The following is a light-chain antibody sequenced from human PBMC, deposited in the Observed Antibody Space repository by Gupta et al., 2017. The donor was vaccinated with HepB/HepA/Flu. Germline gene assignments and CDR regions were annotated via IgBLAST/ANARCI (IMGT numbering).Light chain of an antibody. CDR3: NYRDSSGNVV. J-gene: IGLJ2*01. CDR2: GKN. Sequence: SSELTQDPAVSVASGQTVTITCQGDSLRSYYASWHQQKPGQAPVLGIYGKNHRPSGIPDQVSGVSSGNKAFLTITGAQAEDEADEYCNYRDSSGNVVFGGGTKLTVL. CDR1: SLRSYY. V-gene: IGLV3-19*01.